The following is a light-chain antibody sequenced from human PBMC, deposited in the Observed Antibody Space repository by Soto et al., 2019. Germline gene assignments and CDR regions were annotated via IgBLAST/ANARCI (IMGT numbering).Light chain of an antibody. J-gene: IGKJ1*01. Sequence: EIVLTQSPATLSLSPGEIATLSCSASQSVSSYLALYQQKPGQAPRLLIYDASNRATGIPARFSGSGSVTDITLTISSLEPEDFAVYYCQQRSNWSTFGQGTKVDIK. CDR2: DAS. CDR1: QSVSSY. V-gene: IGKV3-11*01. CDR3: QQRSNWST.